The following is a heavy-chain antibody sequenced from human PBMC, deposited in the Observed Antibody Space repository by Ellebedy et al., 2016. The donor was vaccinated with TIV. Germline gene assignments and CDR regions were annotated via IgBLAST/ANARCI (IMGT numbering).Heavy chain of an antibody. CDR3: ARSRGVSY. Sequence: GESLKISCAASGFTFSNYAMSWVRQAPGKGLEWVANIREDGNKKYYVDSVKGRFTISRDNAKNSLYLQMNSLRAEDTAVYFCARSRGVSYWGQGTLVTVSS. J-gene: IGHJ4*02. CDR2: IREDGNKK. CDR1: GFTFSNYA. V-gene: IGHV3-7*03. D-gene: IGHD2-8*01.